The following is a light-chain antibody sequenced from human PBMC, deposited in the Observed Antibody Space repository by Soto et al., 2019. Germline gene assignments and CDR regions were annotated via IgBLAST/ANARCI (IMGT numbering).Light chain of an antibody. CDR1: SSGAGGYKY. J-gene: IGLJ1*01. CDR3: SSYAGINNLGV. CDR2: EVN. Sequence: QSALTQPPSASGSPGQSVTISCTGTSSGAGGYKYVSLYQHHPGKAPNLMIFEVNKRPSGVPDRFSGSKAGNTASLTVSVLQAEDEAYYYCSSYAGINNLGVFGTGTKLTVL. V-gene: IGLV2-8*01.